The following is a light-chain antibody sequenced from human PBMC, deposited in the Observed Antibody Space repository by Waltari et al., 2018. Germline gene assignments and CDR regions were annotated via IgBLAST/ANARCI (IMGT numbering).Light chain of an antibody. J-gene: IGKJ5*01. V-gene: IGKV4-1*01. CDR1: QTVMYFSNNKDY. Sequence: DIVMTQSPDSLAVSLGERATINCKSSQTVMYFSNNKDYLAWYQQKPGTPTKLLIYWASTRESGVPDRFSGSGSATNFTLTINSLQAEDVAVYWCQQYITSPVTFGQGTRLEIK. CDR3: QQYITSPVT. CDR2: WAS.